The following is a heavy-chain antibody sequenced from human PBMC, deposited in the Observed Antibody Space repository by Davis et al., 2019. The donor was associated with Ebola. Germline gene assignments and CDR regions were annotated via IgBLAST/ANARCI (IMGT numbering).Heavy chain of an antibody. V-gene: IGHV4-4*02. CDR3: ARGRRGYYYGSGSLGGGYYYYGMDV. J-gene: IGHJ6*02. D-gene: IGHD3-10*01. Sequence: GSLRLSCAASGCSILSTTWWRWVRQSPGKGRERLGEINDRVSTNYSTSLKSRVTLSVDKSANQFYLKLTSVTAAYTAVYYCARGRRGYYYGSGSLGGGYYYYGMDVWGQGTTVTVSS. CDR1: GCSILSTTW. CDR2: INDRVST.